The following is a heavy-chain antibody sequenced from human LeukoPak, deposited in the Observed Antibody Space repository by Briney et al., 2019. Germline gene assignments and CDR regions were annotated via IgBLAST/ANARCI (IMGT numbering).Heavy chain of an antibody. CDR3: AKGVTRYSSGWVDY. V-gene: IGHV3-23*01. Sequence: GGSLRLSCAASGFTFSSYAMSWVRQAPGKGLEWVSAISGSGGSTYYADSVKGRFTISRDNSKNTLYLQMNSLRAEDTAVYYCAKGVTRYSSGWVDYWGQGALVTVSS. D-gene: IGHD6-19*01. CDR2: ISGSGGST. J-gene: IGHJ4*02. CDR1: GFTFSSYA.